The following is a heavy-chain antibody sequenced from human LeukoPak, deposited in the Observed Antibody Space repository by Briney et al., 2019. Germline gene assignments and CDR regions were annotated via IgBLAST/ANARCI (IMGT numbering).Heavy chain of an antibody. D-gene: IGHD5-24*01. CDR1: GYTFTGYY. CDR3: ARVPMATLITELDY. V-gene: IGHV1-2*02. Sequence: GASVKVSCKASGYTFTGYYMHWVRQAPGQGLEWMGWINLNSGGTNYEQKFQGRVTMTRDTSISTAYMELSRLRSDDTAVYYCARVPMATLITELDYWGQGTLVTVSS. CDR2: INLNSGGT. J-gene: IGHJ4*02.